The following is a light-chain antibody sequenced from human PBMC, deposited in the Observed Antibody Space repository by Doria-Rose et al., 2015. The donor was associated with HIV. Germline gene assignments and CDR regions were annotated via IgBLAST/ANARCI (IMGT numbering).Light chain of an antibody. CDR3: HQYGTSWT. J-gene: IGKJ1*01. Sequence: LTQSPGTLSLSPGERATLSCRASQSFSSTYLAWYQQKPGQAPSLLIYDGSTRATGIPDRFSASGSGTDFTLNINRLEPEDFALYYCHQYGTSWTFGQGTKVEI. CDR2: DGS. CDR1: QSFSSTY. V-gene: IGKV3-20*01.